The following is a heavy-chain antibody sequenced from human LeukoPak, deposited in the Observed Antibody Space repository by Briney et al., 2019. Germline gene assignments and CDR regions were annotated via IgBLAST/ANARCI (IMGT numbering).Heavy chain of an antibody. V-gene: IGHV3-48*01. D-gene: IGHD3-22*01. Sequence: GGSLRLSCAASGFTFSSYSMNWVRQAPGKGLEWVSYISSSSSTIYYADSVKGRFTISRDNAKNSLYLQMNSLRAEDMALYYCAKSKSGGSGYPNFDYWGQGTLVTVSS. CDR1: GFTFSSYS. CDR3: AKSKSGGSGYPNFDY. CDR2: ISSSSSTI. J-gene: IGHJ4*02.